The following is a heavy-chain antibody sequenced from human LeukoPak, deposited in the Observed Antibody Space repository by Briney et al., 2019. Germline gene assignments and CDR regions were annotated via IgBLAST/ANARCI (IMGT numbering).Heavy chain of an antibody. Sequence: ASVKVSCKASGYTFTSYAMNWVRQAPGQGLEWMGWINTNTGNPTYAQGFTGRFVFSLDTSVSTAYLQISSLKAEDTAVYHCARGSSWFGELEYYFDYWGQGTLVTVSS. CDR1: GYTFTSYA. CDR3: ARGSSWFGELEYYFDY. CDR2: INTNTGNP. J-gene: IGHJ4*02. V-gene: IGHV7-4-1*02. D-gene: IGHD3-10*01.